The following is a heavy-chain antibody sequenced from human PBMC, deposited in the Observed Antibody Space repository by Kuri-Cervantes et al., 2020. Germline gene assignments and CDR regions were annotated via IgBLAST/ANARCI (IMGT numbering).Heavy chain of an antibody. D-gene: IGHD3-22*01. Sequence: SETLSLTCAVSGYSISSGNYWGWIRQPPGKGLEWIGSIYHSGSTYYNPSLKSRVTISVDTSKNQFSLKLSSVTAADTAVYYCARLAYYFDSGGRDYFDYWGQGTLVTVSS. CDR2: IYHSGST. J-gene: IGHJ4*02. CDR1: GYSISSGNY. V-gene: IGHV4-38-2*01. CDR3: ARLAYYFDSGGRDYFDY.